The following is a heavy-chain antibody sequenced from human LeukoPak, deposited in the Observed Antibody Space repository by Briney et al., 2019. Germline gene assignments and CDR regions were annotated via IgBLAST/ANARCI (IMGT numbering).Heavy chain of an antibody. V-gene: IGHV3-9*01. CDR1: GFTFVDYA. J-gene: IGHJ4*02. CDR2: ISWNSGSI. CDR3: AKARDASLDSSGWFDY. Sequence: PGRSLRLSCAASGFTFVDYAMHWVRQAPGKGLEWVSGISWNSGSIGYADSVKGRFTISRDNAKNSLYLQMNSLRAEDTALYYCAKARDASLDSSGWFDYWGQGTLVTVSS. D-gene: IGHD6-19*01.